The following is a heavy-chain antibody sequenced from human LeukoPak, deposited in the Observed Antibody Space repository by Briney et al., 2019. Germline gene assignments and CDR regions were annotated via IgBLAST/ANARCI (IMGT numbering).Heavy chain of an antibody. D-gene: IGHD3-10*01. CDR2: IDYSGST. CDR3: ARLYYYGSGSYPDY. Sequence: SETLSLTCAVYGGSFSGYYWSWIRQPPGKGLEWIGEIDYSGSTNYNPSLKSRVTISVDTSKNQFSLKLSSVTAADTAVYYCARLYYYGSGSYPDYWGQGTLVTVSS. V-gene: IGHV4-34*01. J-gene: IGHJ4*02. CDR1: GGSFSGYY.